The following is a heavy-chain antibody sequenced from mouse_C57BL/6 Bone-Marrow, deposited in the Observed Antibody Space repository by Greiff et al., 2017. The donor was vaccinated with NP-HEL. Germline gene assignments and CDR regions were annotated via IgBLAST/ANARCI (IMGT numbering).Heavy chain of an antibody. CDR3: AKAYYSNPFAY. J-gene: IGHJ3*01. CDR1: GYSITSGYY. V-gene: IGHV3-6*01. Sequence: EVKLVESGPGLVKPSQSLSLTCSVTGYSITSGYYWNWIRQFPGNKLEWMGYISYDGSNNYNPSLKNRISITRDTSKNQFFLKLNSVTTEDTATYYCAKAYYSNPFAYWGQGTLVTVSA. CDR2: ISYDGSN. D-gene: IGHD2-5*01.